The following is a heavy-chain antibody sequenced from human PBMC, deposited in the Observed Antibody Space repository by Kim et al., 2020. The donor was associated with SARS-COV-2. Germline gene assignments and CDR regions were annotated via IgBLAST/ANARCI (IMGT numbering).Heavy chain of an antibody. CDR3: ASWGDYYDSSGYSQFDC. CDR2: IYYSGST. J-gene: IGHJ4*02. D-gene: IGHD3-22*01. V-gene: IGHV4-31*03. CDR1: GGSISSGGYY. Sequence: SETLSLTCTVSGGSISSGGYYWSWIRQHPGKGLEWIGYIYYSGSTYYNPSLKSRVTISVDTSKNQFSLKLSSVTAADTAVYYCASWGDYYDSSGYSQFDCWGQGTLVNVSS.